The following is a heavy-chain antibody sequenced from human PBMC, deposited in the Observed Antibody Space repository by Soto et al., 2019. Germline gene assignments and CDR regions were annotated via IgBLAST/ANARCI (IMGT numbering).Heavy chain of an antibody. J-gene: IGHJ4*02. V-gene: IGHV3-23*01. Sequence: EVQLLESGGGLVQPGGSPRLSCAASGFTFSSYAMSWVRQAPGKGLEWVSAISGSGGSTYYADSVKGRFTISRDNSKNTLYLQMNSLRAEDTAVYYCAKGLGSSSTLESWDYWGQGTLVTVSS. CDR2: ISGSGGST. CDR3: AKGLGSSSTLESWDY. D-gene: IGHD6-6*01. CDR1: GFTFSSYA.